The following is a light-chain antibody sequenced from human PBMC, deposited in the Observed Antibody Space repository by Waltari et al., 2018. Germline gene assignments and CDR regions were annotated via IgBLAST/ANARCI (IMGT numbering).Light chain of an antibody. J-gene: IGKJ4*01. CDR2: SVS. V-gene: IGKV1-9*01. CDR1: QGITNY. Sequence: IQVTQSPSPLSASVVDRIIITCRASQGITNYLAWFQQKPGKAPKLLIYSVSTLQSGVPSRFSGSGSGTDVTLTISSLQPEDYATYYCQQFDAYLLTFGGGTKVAIK. CDR3: QQFDAYLLT.